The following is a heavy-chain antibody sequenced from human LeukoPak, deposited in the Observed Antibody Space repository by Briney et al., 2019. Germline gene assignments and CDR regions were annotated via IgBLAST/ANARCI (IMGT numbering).Heavy chain of an antibody. V-gene: IGHV3-30*02. CDR3: AKDNSYYYDSSGYFDY. D-gene: IGHD3-22*01. Sequence: GGSLRLSCAASGFTFSSYGMHWVRQAPGKGLEWVAFIRYDGSNKYYADSVKGRFTISRDNSKNTLYLQMNSLRAEDTAVYYCAKDNSYYYDSSGYFDYWGQGTLVTVSS. J-gene: IGHJ4*02. CDR1: GFTFSSYG. CDR2: IRYDGSNK.